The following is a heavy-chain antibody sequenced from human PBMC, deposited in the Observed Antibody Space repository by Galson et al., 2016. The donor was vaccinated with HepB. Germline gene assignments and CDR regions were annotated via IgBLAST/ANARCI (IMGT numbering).Heavy chain of an antibody. CDR1: GFTFNTYD. CDR3: ARDSRATFGEPNWFDP. D-gene: IGHD3-3*01. CDR2: ISSSSSSK. J-gene: IGHJ5*02. Sequence: SLRLSCAASGFTFNTYDMNWVRQAPGKGLEWISYISSSSSSKYYADSVKGRFTIPRDNGKKSLYLQMNSLRVEDTAVYYCARDSRATFGEPNWFDPWGQGTLVIVSS. V-gene: IGHV3-48*03.